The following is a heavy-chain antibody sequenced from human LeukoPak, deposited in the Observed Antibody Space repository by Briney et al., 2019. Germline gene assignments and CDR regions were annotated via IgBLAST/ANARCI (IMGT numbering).Heavy chain of an antibody. D-gene: IGHD6-13*01. CDR3: ARHESIAAALFDP. Sequence: ASVRLSCTASGYTFTSYDINWVRQATGQGLEWMGWMNPNSGNTGYAQKFQGRVTMTRNTSISTAYMELSSLRSEDTAVYYCARHESIAAALFDPWGQGTLVTVSS. V-gene: IGHV1-8*01. CDR2: MNPNSGNT. J-gene: IGHJ5*02. CDR1: GYTFTSYD.